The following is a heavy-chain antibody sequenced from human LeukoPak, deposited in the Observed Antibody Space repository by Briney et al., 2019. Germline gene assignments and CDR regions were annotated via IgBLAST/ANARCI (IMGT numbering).Heavy chain of an antibody. CDR1: GGSFSGYY. CDR2: INHRGGT. J-gene: IGHJ5*02. D-gene: IGHD3-3*01. CDR3: TRVNGGVYDFWSGYRRSHLYWFDP. Sequence: PSETLSLTCAVYGGSFSGYYWSWIRQPPGKGLEWIGEINHRGGTNYNPSLKSRITISVDTSKNQFSLKLSSVTAADTAVYYCTRVNGGVYDFWSGYRRSHLYWFDPWGQGTLVTVSS. V-gene: IGHV4-34*01.